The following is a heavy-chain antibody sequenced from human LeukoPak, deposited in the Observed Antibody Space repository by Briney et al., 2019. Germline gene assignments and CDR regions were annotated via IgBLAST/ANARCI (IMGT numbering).Heavy chain of an antibody. J-gene: IGHJ6*02. D-gene: IGHD3-22*01. CDR1: GFTFSSYA. CDR3: AKGPGSSGPTGAYYYYYGMDV. CDR2: ISGSGGST. Sequence: PGASLRLSCAASGFTFSSYAMSWVRQAPGKGLEWVSAISGSGGSTYYADSAKGRFTISRDNSKNTLYLQMNSLRAEDTAVYYCAKGPGSSGPTGAYYYYYGMDVWGQGTTVTVSS. V-gene: IGHV3-23*01.